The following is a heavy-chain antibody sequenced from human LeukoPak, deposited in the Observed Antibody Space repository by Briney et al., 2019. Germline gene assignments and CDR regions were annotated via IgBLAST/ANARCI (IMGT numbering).Heavy chain of an antibody. CDR3: ARGPYYYGSGSYHY. J-gene: IGHJ4*02. CDR2: ISAYNGNT. D-gene: IGHD3-10*01. Sequence: GASVKVSCKASGYTFTSYGISWVRQAPGQGLEWMGWISAYNGNTNYAQKLQGRVTMTTDTSTSTAYMELRSLRSDDTAVYYCARGPYYYGSGSYHYWGQGTLVTVPS. V-gene: IGHV1-18*04. CDR1: GYTFTSYG.